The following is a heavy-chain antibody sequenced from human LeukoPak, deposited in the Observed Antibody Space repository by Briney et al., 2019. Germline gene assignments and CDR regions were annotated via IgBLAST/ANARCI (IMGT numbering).Heavy chain of an antibody. CDR1: GFTFSSYG. CDR3: AKDALGYCSGGSCSTRSWFDP. D-gene: IGHD2-15*01. CDR2: ISYDGSNK. V-gene: IGHV3-30*18. Sequence: PGGSLRLSCAASGFTFSSYGMHWVRQAPGKGLEWVAVISYDGSNKYYADSVKGRFTISRDNSKNTLHLQMNSLRAEDTAVYYCAKDALGYCSGGSCSTRSWFDPWGQGTLVTVSS. J-gene: IGHJ5*02.